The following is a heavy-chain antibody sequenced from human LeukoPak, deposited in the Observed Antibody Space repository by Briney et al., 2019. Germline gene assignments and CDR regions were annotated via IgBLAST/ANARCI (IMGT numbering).Heavy chain of an antibody. CDR1: GFSFSNSG. D-gene: IGHD5-12*01. J-gene: IGHJ4*02. Sequence: TGGSLRLSCAATGFSFSNSGMSWVRQAPAKGLEWVAGISGGGANTHYADSVKGRFTISRDNSKNTLFLLMNSLRDEDTAIYYCSKWDGYGDYWGQGTLVTVSS. V-gene: IGHV3-23*01. CDR3: SKWDGYGDY. CDR2: ISGGGANT.